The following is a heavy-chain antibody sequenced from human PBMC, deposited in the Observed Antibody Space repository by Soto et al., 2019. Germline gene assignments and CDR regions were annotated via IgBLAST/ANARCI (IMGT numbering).Heavy chain of an antibody. CDR2: ISATGGLK. D-gene: IGHD1-26*01. V-gene: IGHV3-23*01. Sequence: GGSLRLSCAASGFTFSSYWMSWVRQAPGKGLQWVSGISATGGLKYYADSVQGRFTISRDNSKNTLYLQMDNLRDDDTAIYYCAREVGAPSGWLDPWGQGTQVTVSS. CDR3: AREVGAPSGWLDP. CDR1: GFTFSSYW. J-gene: IGHJ5*02.